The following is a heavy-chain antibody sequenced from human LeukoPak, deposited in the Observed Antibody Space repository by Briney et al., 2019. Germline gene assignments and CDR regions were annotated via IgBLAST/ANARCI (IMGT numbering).Heavy chain of an antibody. Sequence: GGSLRLSCAASGFTFSSYEMNWVRQAPGKGLEWVSYISSSGSTIHYADSVKGRFTISRDNAKNSLYLQMNSLRAEDTAVYYCARGLGYSGSYQTFDYWGQGTLVTVSS. CDR3: ARGLGYSGSYQTFDY. CDR2: ISSSGSTI. D-gene: IGHD1-26*01. V-gene: IGHV3-48*03. CDR1: GFTFSSYE. J-gene: IGHJ4*02.